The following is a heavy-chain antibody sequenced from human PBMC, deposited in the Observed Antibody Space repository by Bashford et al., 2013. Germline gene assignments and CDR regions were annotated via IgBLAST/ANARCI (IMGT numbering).Heavy chain of an antibody. V-gene: IGHV1-2*02. Sequence: WVRQAPGQGLEWMGWINPNSGGTNYAQKFQGRVTMTRDTSISTAYMELSRLRSDDTAVYYCARDWLDTAMVMEGYWGQGTLVTVSS. CDR2: INPNSGGT. CDR3: ARDWLDTAMVMEGY. D-gene: IGHD5-18*01. J-gene: IGHJ4*02.